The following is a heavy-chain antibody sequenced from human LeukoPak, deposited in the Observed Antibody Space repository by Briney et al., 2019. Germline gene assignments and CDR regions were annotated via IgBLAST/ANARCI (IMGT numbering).Heavy chain of an antibody. J-gene: IGHJ4*02. CDR3: ARDYTIAAAGTPSY. CDR1: GYTFTGYY. CDR2: INPNSGGT. Sequence: GASVKVSCEASGYTFTGYYMHWVRQAPGQGLEWMGWINPNSGGTNYAQKFQGRVTMTRDTSISTAYMELSRLRSDDTAVYYCARDYTIAAAGTPSYWGQGTLVTVSS. V-gene: IGHV1-2*02. D-gene: IGHD6-13*01.